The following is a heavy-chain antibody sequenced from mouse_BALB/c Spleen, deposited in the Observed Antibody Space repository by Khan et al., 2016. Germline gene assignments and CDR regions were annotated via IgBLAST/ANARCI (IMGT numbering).Heavy chain of an antibody. J-gene: IGHJ2*01. V-gene: IGHV1-9*01. Sequence: QVQLQQSGAELMKPGASVKISCRATGYTFSSYWIEWIKQRPGHGLEWIGQILPGRGSSHYNENFKGKATFTADTSSNTAYMQLSSLTSEDSAVYYCARSWAVHDWGQGTTLTVSS. D-gene: IGHD4-1*01. CDR3: ARSWAVHD. CDR2: ILPGRGSS. CDR1: GYTFSSYW.